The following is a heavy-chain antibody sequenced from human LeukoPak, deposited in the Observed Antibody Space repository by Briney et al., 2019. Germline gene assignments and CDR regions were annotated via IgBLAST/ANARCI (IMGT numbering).Heavy chain of an antibody. J-gene: IGHJ4*02. Sequence: GGSLRLSRAASGFTFSSYSMNWVRQAPGKGLEWVSSISSSSSYIYYADSVKGRFTISRDNAKNSLYLQMNSLRAEDTAVYYCASIDSSEEDYWGQGTLVTVSS. D-gene: IGHD6-25*01. CDR2: ISSSSSYI. CDR3: ASIDSSEEDY. CDR1: GFTFSSYS. V-gene: IGHV3-21*01.